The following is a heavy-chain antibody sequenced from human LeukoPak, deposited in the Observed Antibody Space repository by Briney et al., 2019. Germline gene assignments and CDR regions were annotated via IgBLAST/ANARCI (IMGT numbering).Heavy chain of an antibody. J-gene: IGHJ4*02. CDR2: ISSSSSYI. D-gene: IGHD5-12*01. Sequence: GGSLRLSCAASGFTFSSYSMNWVRQAPGKGLEWVSSISSSSSYIYYADSVKGRFTISRDNAKNTLYLQMNSLRAEDTAVYYCTRGPTRFGGYGIDSWGQGTLVTVSS. CDR1: GFTFSSYS. V-gene: IGHV3-21*01. CDR3: TRGPTRFGGYGIDS.